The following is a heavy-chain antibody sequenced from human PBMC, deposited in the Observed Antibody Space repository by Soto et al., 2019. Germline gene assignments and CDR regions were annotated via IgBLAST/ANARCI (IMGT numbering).Heavy chain of an antibody. Sequence: QVQLQESGPGLVKPSETLSLTCTVSGGSISSYYWSWIRRPPGKGLEWIGYIYYSGSTNYNPSLKSRVTXXVXTXXNQFSLKLNSMTAADTAVYYCARHNYGSGSTYFDYWGQGTLVTVSS. CDR1: GGSISSYY. CDR3: ARHNYGSGSTYFDY. V-gene: IGHV4-59*08. J-gene: IGHJ4*02. D-gene: IGHD3-10*01. CDR2: IYYSGST.